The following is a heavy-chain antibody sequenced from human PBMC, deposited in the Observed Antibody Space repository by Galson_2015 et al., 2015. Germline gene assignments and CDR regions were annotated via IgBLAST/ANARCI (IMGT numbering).Heavy chain of an antibody. Sequence: SLRLSCAASGFTFSSYGMHWVRQAPGKGLEWVAVIWYDGSNKYYADSVKGRFTISRDNSKNTLYLQMNSLRAEDTAVYYCAREAAVLRFQTSYYYYYGMDVWGQGTTVTVSS. CDR1: GFTFSSYG. V-gene: IGHV3-33*01. J-gene: IGHJ6*02. D-gene: IGHD3-3*01. CDR2: IWYDGSNK. CDR3: AREAAVLRFQTSYYYYYGMDV.